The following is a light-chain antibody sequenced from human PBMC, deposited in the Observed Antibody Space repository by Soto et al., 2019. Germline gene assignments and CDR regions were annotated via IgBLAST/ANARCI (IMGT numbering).Light chain of an antibody. Sequence: EIVMTQSPATLSVSPGETATLSCRASQSVSYNLAWYQQKPGQGPRLLIYGAFTRATGIPARFSGSGSGTEFTLTISSLQSEDFAVYYCLQHYSYPRTFGQGTKVEIK. CDR1: QSVSYN. CDR3: LQHYSYPRT. CDR2: GAF. J-gene: IGKJ1*01. V-gene: IGKV3-15*01.